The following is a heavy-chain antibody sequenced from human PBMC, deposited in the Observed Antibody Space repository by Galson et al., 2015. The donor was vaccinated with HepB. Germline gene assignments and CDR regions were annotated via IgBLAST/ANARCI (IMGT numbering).Heavy chain of an antibody. Sequence: SLRLSCAASGFTFSSYAMHWVRQAPGKGLEWVAVISYDGSNKYYADSVKGRFTISRDNSKNTLYLQMNSLRAEDTAVYYCARIRDSSGYRYWYFDLWGRGTLVTVSS. CDR2: ISYDGSNK. CDR1: GFTFSSYA. CDR3: ARIRDSSGYRYWYFDL. J-gene: IGHJ2*01. D-gene: IGHD3-22*01. V-gene: IGHV3-30*04.